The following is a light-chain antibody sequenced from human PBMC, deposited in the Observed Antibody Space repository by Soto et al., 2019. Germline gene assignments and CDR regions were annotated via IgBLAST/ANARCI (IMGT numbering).Light chain of an antibody. CDR3: QQYESRPLT. CDR2: DAS. J-gene: IGKJ5*01. Sequence: IQMSNSPSSLSASVNDRVTITCQASQDINKNLIWYQQKPGKAPKLLIYDASDLETGVPSRFSGSGSGTGFTFTISSLQPEDFATYYCQQYESRPLTFGQGTRLEIK. CDR1: QDINKN. V-gene: IGKV1-33*01.